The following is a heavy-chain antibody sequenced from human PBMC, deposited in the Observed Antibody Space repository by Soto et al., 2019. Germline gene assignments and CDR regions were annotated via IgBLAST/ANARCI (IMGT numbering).Heavy chain of an antibody. D-gene: IGHD3-10*01. J-gene: IGHJ6*02. Sequence: PGGSLRLSCAASGFTVSSNYMSWVRQAPGKGLEWVSVIYSGGSTYYADSVRGRFTISRDNSKNTLYLQMNSLRAEDTAVYYCARDMRYYYGSGRTNPRYYYGMDVWGQGTTVTGSS. V-gene: IGHV3-53*01. CDR1: GFTVSSNY. CDR2: IYSGGST. CDR3: ARDMRYYYGSGRTNPRYYYGMDV.